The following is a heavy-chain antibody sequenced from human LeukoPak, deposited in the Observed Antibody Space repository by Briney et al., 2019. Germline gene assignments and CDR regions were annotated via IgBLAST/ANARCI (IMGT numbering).Heavy chain of an antibody. J-gene: IGHJ4*02. CDR3: ARSRITVFGVVIRSLSLDF. Sequence: GSSVKVSCKASGGTFSSYAISWVRQAPGQGLEWMGGIIPIFGTANYAQKFQGRVTMTTDTSTSTAYMALSRLRSDDTAVYYCARSRITVFGVVIRSLSLDFWGQGALVTVSS. CDR1: GGTFSSYA. D-gene: IGHD3-3*01. CDR2: IIPIFGTA. V-gene: IGHV1-69*05.